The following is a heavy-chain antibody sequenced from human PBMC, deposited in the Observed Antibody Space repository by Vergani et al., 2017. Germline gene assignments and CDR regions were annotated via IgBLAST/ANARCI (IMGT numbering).Heavy chain of an antibody. V-gene: IGHV4-59*11. CDR1: GGSISSHY. Sequence: QVQLQESGPGLVKPSETLSLTCTVSGGSISSHYWSWIRQPPGKGLEWIGYIYYSGSTNYNPSLKSRVTIAVDTSKNQFSLKLSSVTAADTAVYYCARGCPFLLAARRLVAWFDPWGQGTLVTVSS. CDR3: ARGCPFLLAARRLVAWFDP. CDR2: IYYSGST. J-gene: IGHJ5*02. D-gene: IGHD6-6*01.